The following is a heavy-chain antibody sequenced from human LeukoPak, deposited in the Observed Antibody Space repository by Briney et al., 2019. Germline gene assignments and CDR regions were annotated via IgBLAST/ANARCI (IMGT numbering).Heavy chain of an antibody. CDR1: EFTFSSYS. CDR2: ISGSSDDI. J-gene: IGHJ4*02. CDR3: AREADSSGYYRSYFDY. D-gene: IGHD3-22*01. V-gene: IGHV3-21*01. Sequence: GGSLRLSCAGSEFTFSSYSMHWVRQAPGKGLEWVSSISGSSDDIYYADSVKGRFTVSRDNAKNSLYLQMNSLRAEDTAVYYCAREADSSGYYRSYFDYWGQGTLVTVSS.